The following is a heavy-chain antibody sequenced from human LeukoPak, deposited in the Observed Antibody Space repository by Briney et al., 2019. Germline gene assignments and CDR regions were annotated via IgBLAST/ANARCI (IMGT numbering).Heavy chain of an antibody. J-gene: IGHJ4*02. V-gene: IGHV3-23*01. CDR3: VKQQVDGSAFYDH. CDR1: GFTFSSYD. D-gene: IGHD3-10*01. CDR2: ISGSGSST. Sequence: GGSLRLSCAASGFTFSSYDMSWVRQAPGKGLEWVSAISGSGSSTYYADSVKGRFTISRDNSKSTLYLQMNSLRAEDTAIYYCVKQQVDGSAFYDHWGQGTLVTVSS.